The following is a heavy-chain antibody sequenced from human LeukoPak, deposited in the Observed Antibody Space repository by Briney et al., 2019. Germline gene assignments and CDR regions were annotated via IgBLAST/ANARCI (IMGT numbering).Heavy chain of an antibody. D-gene: IGHD6-13*01. V-gene: IGHV3-23*01. J-gene: IGHJ5*02. CDR1: GFTLSSYA. CDR2: ISGSGGST. Sequence: GGSLRLSCAASGFTLSSYAMSWVRQAPGKGLEWVSAISGSGGSTYYADSVKGRFTISRDNSKNTLYLQMNSLRAEDTALYYCAKGRMKGIAAAGQGSWFDPWGQGTLVTVSS. CDR3: AKGRMKGIAAAGQGSWFDP.